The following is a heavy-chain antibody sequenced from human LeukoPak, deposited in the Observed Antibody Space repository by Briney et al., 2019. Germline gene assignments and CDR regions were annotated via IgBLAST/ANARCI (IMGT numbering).Heavy chain of an antibody. CDR1: GFTFSSYA. CDR2: ISYNGSNK. V-gene: IGHV3-30-3*01. D-gene: IGHD1-14*01. Sequence: GGSLRLSCAASGFTFSSYAMHWVRQAPGKGLEWVAVISYNGSNKYYADSVKGRFTISRDNSKNTLYLQMNSLRAEDTAVYYCARGTNFDYWGQGTLVTVSS. J-gene: IGHJ4*02. CDR3: ARGTNFDY.